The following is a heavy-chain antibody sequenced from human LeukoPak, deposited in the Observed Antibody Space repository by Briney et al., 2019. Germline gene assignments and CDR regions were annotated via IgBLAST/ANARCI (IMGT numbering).Heavy chain of an antibody. V-gene: IGHV4-39*07. Sequence: SETLSLTCTVSGGSISSSNYYWGWIRQPPEKGLEWIGSIYHSGSTYYNPSLKSRVTISVDTSKSQFSLKLSSVTAADTAVYYCARVGTSYYYDSSGYYYYYWGQGTLVTVSS. CDR2: IYHSGST. CDR1: GGSISSSNYY. D-gene: IGHD3-22*01. CDR3: ARVGTSYYYDSSGYYYYY. J-gene: IGHJ4*02.